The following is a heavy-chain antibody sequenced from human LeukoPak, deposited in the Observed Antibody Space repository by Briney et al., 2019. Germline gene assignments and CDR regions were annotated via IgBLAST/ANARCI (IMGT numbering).Heavy chain of an antibody. CDR2: ISYDGSNK. D-gene: IGHD1-26*01. CDR3: ARDSVGATNYFDC. CDR1: GFTFSSYA. Sequence: PGGSLRLSCAASGFTFSSYAMHWVRQAPGKGLEWVAVISYDGSNKYYADSVKGRFTISRDNSKNTLYLQMNSLRAEDTAVYYCARDSVGATNYFDCWGQGTLVTVSS. V-gene: IGHV3-30-3*01. J-gene: IGHJ4*02.